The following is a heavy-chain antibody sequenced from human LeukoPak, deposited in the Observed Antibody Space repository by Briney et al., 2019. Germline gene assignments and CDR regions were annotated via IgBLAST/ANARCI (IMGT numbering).Heavy chain of an antibody. CDR2: IYHSGST. CDR1: GYSISSGYY. Sequence: PSETLSLTCAVSGYSISSGYYWGWIRQPPGKGLGWIGSIYHSGSTYYNPSLKSRVTMSVDTSKNQFSLKLSSVTAADTAVYYCARFPLAGGAVVKIDPWGQGTLVTVSS. V-gene: IGHV4-38-2*01. CDR3: ARFPLAGGAVVKIDP. D-gene: IGHD3-22*01. J-gene: IGHJ5*02.